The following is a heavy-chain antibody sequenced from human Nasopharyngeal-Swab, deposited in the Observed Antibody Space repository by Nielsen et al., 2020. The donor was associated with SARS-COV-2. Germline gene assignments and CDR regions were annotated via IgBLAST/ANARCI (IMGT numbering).Heavy chain of an antibody. J-gene: IGHJ4*02. CDR3: AAAPSGDYGGY. D-gene: IGHD4-23*01. V-gene: IGHV3-33*01. Sequence: GESLKISCAASGFTFSNYGMHWVRQAPGKGLEWVAVIWYDGSNKYYADSVKGRFTISRDNSKNTVYLQMNSLRAEDTAVYYCAAAPSGDYGGYWSQGTLVTVSS. CDR1: GFTFSNYG. CDR2: IWYDGSNK.